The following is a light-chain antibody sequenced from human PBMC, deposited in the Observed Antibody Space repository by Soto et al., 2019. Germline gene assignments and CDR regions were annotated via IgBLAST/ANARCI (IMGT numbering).Light chain of an antibody. CDR2: DVS. Sequence: QSALTQPASVSGSPGQSITLSCTGTSSDVGGYNYVSWYQQHPGKAPKLMIYDVSNRPSGVSNRFSGSKSGNTASLTISGLQAEDEADYYCSSYTSSSLHVFGPGTKVTVL. CDR3: SSYTSSSLHV. J-gene: IGLJ1*01. V-gene: IGLV2-14*03. CDR1: SSDVGGYNY.